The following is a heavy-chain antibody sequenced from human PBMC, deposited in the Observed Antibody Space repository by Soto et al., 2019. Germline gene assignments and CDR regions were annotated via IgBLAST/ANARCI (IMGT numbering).Heavy chain of an antibody. CDR1: GFTFDDYA. J-gene: IGHJ3*02. Sequence: YLILSCAASGFTFDDYAMHWVRQAPGKGLEWVSGISWNSGSIGYADSVKGRFTISRDNAKNSLYLQMNSMRAEDTALYYCAKEGGGYCSGGSCLVVRAFDIWGQGTMVTVSS. V-gene: IGHV3-9*01. D-gene: IGHD2-15*01. CDR3: AKEGGGYCSGGSCLVVRAFDI. CDR2: ISWNSGSI.